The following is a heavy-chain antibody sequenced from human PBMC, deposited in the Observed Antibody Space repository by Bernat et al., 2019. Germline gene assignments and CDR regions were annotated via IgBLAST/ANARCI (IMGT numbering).Heavy chain of an antibody. J-gene: IGHJ4*02. CDR2: IYWDDDK. CDR3: AHAPLLITIFGVVIKAYYFDY. D-gene: IGHD3-3*01. V-gene: IGHV2-5*02. CDR1: GFSLSTSGVG. Sequence: QITLKESGPTLVKPTQTLTLTCTFSGFSLSTSGVGVGWIRQPPGKALEWLALIYWDDDKRYSPSLKSRLTITKDTSKNQVVLTMTHMDPVDTATYYCAHAPLLITIFGVVIKAYYFDYWGQGTLVPVSS.